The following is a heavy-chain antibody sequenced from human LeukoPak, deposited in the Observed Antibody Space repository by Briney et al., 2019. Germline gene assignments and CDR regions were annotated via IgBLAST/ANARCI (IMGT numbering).Heavy chain of an antibody. Sequence: ASVKVSCKASGYTFTSYGISWVRQAPGQGLEWMGWISAYNGNTNYAQKLQGRVTMTTDTSTSTAYMELRSLRSDDTAVYYCARDQPPLYVRDAFDIWGQGTMVTVSS. D-gene: IGHD2-2*02. CDR2: ISAYNGNT. V-gene: IGHV1-18*01. CDR3: ARDQPPLYVRDAFDI. CDR1: GYTFTSYG. J-gene: IGHJ3*02.